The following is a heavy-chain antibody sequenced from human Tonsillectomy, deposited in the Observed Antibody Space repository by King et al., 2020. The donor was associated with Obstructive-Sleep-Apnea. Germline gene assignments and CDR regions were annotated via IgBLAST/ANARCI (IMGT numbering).Heavy chain of an antibody. CDR2: ISYDGSNK. D-gene: IGHD2-15*01. CDR3: AKGRRYCSGGSCYAPEYFQH. CDR1: GFTFSSYG. V-gene: IGHV3-30*18. Sequence: VQLVESGGGVVQPGRSLRLSCAASGFTFSSYGMHWVRQAPGKGLEWVAVISYDGSNKYYADSVKGRFTISRDNSKNTLYLQMNSLRAEDTAVYYCAKGRRYCSGGSCYAPEYFQHWGQGTLVTVSS. J-gene: IGHJ1*01.